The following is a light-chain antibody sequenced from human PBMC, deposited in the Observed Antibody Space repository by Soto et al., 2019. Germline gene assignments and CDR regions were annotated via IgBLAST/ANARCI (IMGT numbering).Light chain of an antibody. CDR2: SAS. J-gene: IGKJ4*01. Sequence: IQLTQSPSSLSASVRDRVTNACRASESISDYLNWYQHKPGEAPKVLVYSASTLRGGVPSRFSGTGSGTEFTLTIISLHPEDVATYYCQQTFSNLLSFGGGTKVEIK. CDR3: QQTFSNLLS. V-gene: IGKV1-39*01. CDR1: ESISDY.